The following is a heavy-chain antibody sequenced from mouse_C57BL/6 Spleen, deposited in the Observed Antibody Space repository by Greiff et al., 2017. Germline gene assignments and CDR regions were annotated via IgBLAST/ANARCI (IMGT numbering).Heavy chain of an antibody. CDR2: IDPEDGET. CDR1: GFNIKDYY. D-gene: IGHD1-1*01. CDR3: ARYITTVVATYYYAMDY. V-gene: IGHV14-2*01. J-gene: IGHJ4*01. Sequence: EVQLQQSGAELVKPGASVKLSCTASGFNIKDYYMHWVKQRTEQGLEWIGRIDPEDGETKYAPKFQGKATITADPSSNTAYLQLSSLTSEDTAVYYCARYITTVVATYYYAMDYWGQGTSVTVSS.